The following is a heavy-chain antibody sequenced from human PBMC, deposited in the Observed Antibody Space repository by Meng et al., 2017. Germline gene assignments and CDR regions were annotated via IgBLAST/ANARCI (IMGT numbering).Heavy chain of an antibody. CDR3: ARVRGGYYYYGMDV. J-gene: IGHJ6*02. Sequence: SETLSLTCTVSGGSISSGSYYWSWIRQPAGKGLEWIGRIYTSGSTNYNPSLKSRVTISVDTSKNQFSLKLSSVTAADTAVYYCARVRGGYYYYGMDVWGQGTTVTVSS. V-gene: IGHV4-61*02. CDR2: IYTSGST. D-gene: IGHD3-16*01. CDR1: GGSISSGSYY.